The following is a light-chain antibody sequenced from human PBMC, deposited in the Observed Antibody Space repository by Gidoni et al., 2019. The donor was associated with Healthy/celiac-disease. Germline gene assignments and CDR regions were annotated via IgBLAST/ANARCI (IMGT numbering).Light chain of an antibody. Sequence: EIVLTQSPGTLSLSPGESATLSCRASQSVSSSYLAWYQQKPGQAPRHLIYGASGRATGIPDRGSGSGSGTDFTLTISRLEPEDFAVYYCQQYGSSSGFTFGPGTKVDIK. CDR2: GAS. J-gene: IGKJ3*01. CDR1: QSVSSSY. CDR3: QQYGSSSGFT. V-gene: IGKV3-20*01.